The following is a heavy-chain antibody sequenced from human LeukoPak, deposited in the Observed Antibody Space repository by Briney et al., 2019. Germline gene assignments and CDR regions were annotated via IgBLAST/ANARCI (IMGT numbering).Heavy chain of an antibody. D-gene: IGHD5-18*01. V-gene: IGHV3-23*01. CDR1: GFTFSSYA. CDR2: ISGSGGST. Sequence: GGSLRLSCAASGFTFSSYAMSWVRQAPGKGLEWVSAISGSGGSTYYADSVKGRFTISRDNSKNTLYLQMNSLRAEDTAVYYCAKDRSRTAMAANDAFDIWGQGTMVTVSS. CDR3: AKDRSRTAMAANDAFDI. J-gene: IGHJ3*02.